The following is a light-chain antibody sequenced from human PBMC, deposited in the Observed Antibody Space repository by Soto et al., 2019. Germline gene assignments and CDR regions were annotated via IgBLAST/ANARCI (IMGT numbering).Light chain of an antibody. V-gene: IGLV1-51*01. CDR3: GTWDSSLSAVV. CDR2: DNN. CDR1: SSNIGNNY. Sequence: QSVLTQPPSVSAAPGQKVTISCSGSSSNIGNNYVSWYQQLPGTAPKLLIYDNNKRPSGIPDRFCGSKSGTSATLGITGLQTGDEVDYYCGTWDSSLSAVVFGGGTKLTVL. J-gene: IGLJ2*01.